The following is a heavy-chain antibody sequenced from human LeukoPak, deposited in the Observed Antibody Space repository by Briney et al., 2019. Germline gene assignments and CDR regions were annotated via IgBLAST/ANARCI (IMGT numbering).Heavy chain of an antibody. J-gene: IGHJ6*02. CDR3: ARVDSGSYNYYGMDV. D-gene: IGHD1-26*01. CDR2: IKQDGSEK. V-gene: IGHV3-7*04. CDR1: GFTFSSYW. Sequence: GGSLRLSCAASGFTFSSYWMSWVRQAPGKGLEWVANIKQDGSEKYYVDSVKGRFTISRDNAKNSLYLQMNSLRAEDTAVYYCARVDSGSYNYYGMDVWGQGTTVTVSS.